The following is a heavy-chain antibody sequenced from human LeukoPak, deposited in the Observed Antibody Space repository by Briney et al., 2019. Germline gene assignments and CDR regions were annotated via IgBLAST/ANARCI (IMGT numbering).Heavy chain of an antibody. Sequence: PGGSLTLSCAASLFTLSNYAMSWLRPAPGKGLAWVSGISGIGGTPYYTDSVKGRFTISRDNSKNTLYLQMTSRRAEDTAVYYCTKEAGSGSPHYFDCGGQATLVT. V-gene: IGHV3-23*01. J-gene: IGHJ4*02. CDR1: LFTLSNYA. CDR3: TKEAGSGSPHYFDC. CDR2: ISGIGGTP. D-gene: IGHD5-12*01.